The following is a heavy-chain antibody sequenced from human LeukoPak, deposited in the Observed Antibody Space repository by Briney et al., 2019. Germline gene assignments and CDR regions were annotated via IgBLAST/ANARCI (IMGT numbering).Heavy chain of an antibody. D-gene: IGHD3-16*01. CDR2: IIPILGIA. V-gene: IGHV1-69*04. J-gene: IGHJ3*02. CDR1: GGTFSSYA. CDR3: AGGGQDYDYVWGSYSNPTQEAFDI. Sequence: ASVKVSCKASGGTFSSYAISWVRQAPGQGLEWMGRIIPILGIANYAQKFQGRVTITADKSTSTAYMELSSLRSEDTAVYYCAGGGQDYDYVWGSYSNPTQEAFDIWGQGTMITVSS.